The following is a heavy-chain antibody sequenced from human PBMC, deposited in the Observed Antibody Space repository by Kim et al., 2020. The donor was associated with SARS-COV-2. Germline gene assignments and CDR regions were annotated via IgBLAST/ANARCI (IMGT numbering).Heavy chain of an antibody. J-gene: IGHJ2*01. CDR2: ISAYNGNT. Sequence: ASVKVSCKASGYTFTSYGISWVRQAPGQGLEWMGWISAYNGNTNYAQKLQGRVTMTTDTSTSTAYMELRSLRSDDTAVYYCARVASEYGPGAYWYFDLWGRGTLVTVSS. D-gene: IGHD3-10*01. CDR3: ARVASEYGPGAYWYFDL. CDR1: GYTFTSYG. V-gene: IGHV1-18*01.